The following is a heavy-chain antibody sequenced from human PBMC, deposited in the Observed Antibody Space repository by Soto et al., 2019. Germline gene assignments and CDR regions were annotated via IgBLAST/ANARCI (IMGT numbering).Heavy chain of an antibody. CDR3: ARDLAPGLVVVPAASPHYYYGMDV. J-gene: IGHJ6*02. V-gene: IGHV3-48*01. Sequence: PGGSVRLSXAASGFTFSSYRMNWVRQAPGKGLEWVSYISSSSSTIYYADSVKGRFTSVRDNAKNSLYLQMHSLRAVDTAVYYCARDLAPGLVVVPAASPHYYYGMDVWGQGTTVTVSS. CDR1: GFTFSSYR. D-gene: IGHD2-2*01. CDR2: ISSSSSTI.